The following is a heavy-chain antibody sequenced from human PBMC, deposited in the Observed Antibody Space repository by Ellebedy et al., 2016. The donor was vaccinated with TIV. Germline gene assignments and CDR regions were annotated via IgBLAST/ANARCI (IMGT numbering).Heavy chain of an antibody. Sequence: MPSETLSLTCTVSGGSISSGDYYWSWIRQPPGKGLEWIGYIYYSGSTYYNPFLKSRVTISVDTSKNQFSLKLSSVTAADTAVYYCARQKEDSHYDFWSGYYTGWFDPWGQGTLVTVSS. J-gene: IGHJ5*02. V-gene: IGHV4-30-4*01. D-gene: IGHD3-3*01. CDR3: ARQKEDSHYDFWSGYYTGWFDP. CDR2: IYYSGST. CDR1: GGSISSGDYY.